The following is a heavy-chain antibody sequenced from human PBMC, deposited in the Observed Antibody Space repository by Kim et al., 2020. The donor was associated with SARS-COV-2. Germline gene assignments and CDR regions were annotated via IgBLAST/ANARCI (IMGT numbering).Heavy chain of an antibody. CDR3: ARVGTNGIPASRWNF. D-gene: IGHD6-13*01. CDR2: INAGNGNT. V-gene: IGHV1-3*01. CDR1: GYTFTTYA. Sequence: ASVKVSCKASGYTFTTYAMHWVRQAPGQRLEWMGWINAGNGNTKYSQKFRGRVTITSDTSANTVYMDLSSLRSEDTAVYYCARVGTNGIPASRWNFWCQGTLLTVSS. J-gene: IGHJ4*02.